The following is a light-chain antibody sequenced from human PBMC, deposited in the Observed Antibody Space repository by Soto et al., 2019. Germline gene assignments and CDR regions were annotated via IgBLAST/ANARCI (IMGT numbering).Light chain of an antibody. Sequence: EIVLTQSPATLSLSPGERATLSCRASQSVSSFLAWYQQKPGQAPRLLISDASNRATGIPGRFSGSGSGTDFSLTISSLEPEDFAVYYCQQRSNWPWTFSQGTKVKIK. CDR3: QQRSNWPWT. CDR1: QSVSSF. CDR2: DAS. V-gene: IGKV3-11*01. J-gene: IGKJ1*01.